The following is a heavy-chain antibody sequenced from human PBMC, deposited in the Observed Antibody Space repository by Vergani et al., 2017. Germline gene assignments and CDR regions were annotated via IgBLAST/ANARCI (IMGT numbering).Heavy chain of an antibody. D-gene: IGHD5-12*01. V-gene: IGHV3-48*03. CDR3: ARRRYSGYDP. CDR2: ISSSGSPI. Sequence: EVQLVESGGGLVQPGGSLRLSGAASGFPSSSYEWNWVRQAPGKGLEWVSYISSSGSPIYYADSVKGRFTISRDNAKNSLYLQMNSLRAEDTAVYYCARRRYSGYDPWGQGTLVTVSS. CDR1: GFPSSSYE. J-gene: IGHJ5*02.